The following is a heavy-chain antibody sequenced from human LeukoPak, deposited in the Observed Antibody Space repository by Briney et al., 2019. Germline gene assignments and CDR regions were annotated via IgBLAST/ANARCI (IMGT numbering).Heavy chain of an antibody. CDR1: GFTVSSNY. V-gene: IGHV3-53*04. D-gene: IGHD3-10*01. J-gene: IGHJ6*02. CDR3: AREARGSQGLPYGMDV. Sequence: GGSLILSCAASGFTVSSNYMSWVRQAPGKGLEWVSVIYSDDSIYYTDSVKGRFTISRHNSKNTVYLQMNSLRAEDTAVYYCAREARGSQGLPYGMDVWGQGTTVTVSS. CDR2: IYSDDSI.